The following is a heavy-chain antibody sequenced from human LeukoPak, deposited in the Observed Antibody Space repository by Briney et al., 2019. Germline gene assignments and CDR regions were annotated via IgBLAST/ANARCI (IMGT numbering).Heavy chain of an antibody. Sequence: GGSLRLSCAASGFTFSSYAMHWVRQAPGKGLEYVSAISSNGGSTYYANSVKGRFTISRDNSKNTLYLQMGSLRAEDTAVYYCAKDRYGSGTYALDYWGQGTLVTVSS. V-gene: IGHV3-64*01. D-gene: IGHD3-10*01. CDR3: AKDRYGSGTYALDY. CDR2: ISSNGGST. J-gene: IGHJ4*02. CDR1: GFTFSSYA.